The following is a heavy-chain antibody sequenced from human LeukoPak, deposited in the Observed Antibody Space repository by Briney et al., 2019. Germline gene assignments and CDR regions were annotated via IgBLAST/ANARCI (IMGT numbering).Heavy chain of an antibody. CDR3: ARWGLLSRPGYFDL. J-gene: IGHJ2*01. D-gene: IGHD3-10*01. V-gene: IGHV4-4*02. Sequence: SGTLSLTCAVSGGSISSSNWWSWVRQPPGKGLEWIGEIYHSGSTNYNPSLKSRVTISVDKSKNQFSLKLSSVTAADTAVYYCARWGLLSRPGYFDLWGRGTLVTVSS. CDR1: GGSISSSNW. CDR2: IYHSGST.